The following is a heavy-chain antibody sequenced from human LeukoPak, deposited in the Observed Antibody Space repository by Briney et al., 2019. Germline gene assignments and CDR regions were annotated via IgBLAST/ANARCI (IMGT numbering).Heavy chain of an antibody. CDR1: GGSISSSNYY. CDR3: ARLHCTSTTCYSAFDY. D-gene: IGHD2-21*02. Sequence: PSETLSLTCSISGGSISSSNYYCAWIRQPPGKGLEWIGSIYYSGNTYYNPSLKSRLTISIDTPQNQFSLKLTSVTAADTAVYYCARLHCTSTTCYSAFDYWGQGTLVTVSS. V-gene: IGHV4-39*01. CDR2: IYYSGNT. J-gene: IGHJ4*02.